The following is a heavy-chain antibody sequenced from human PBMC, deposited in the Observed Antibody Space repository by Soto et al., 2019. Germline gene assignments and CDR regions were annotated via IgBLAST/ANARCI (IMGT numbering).Heavy chain of an antibody. V-gene: IGHV4-34*01. CDR2: INDRGSI. D-gene: IGHD3-9*01. CDR1: GGSFSGYY. CDR3: ARESHDILTGPPWVWYFDL. Sequence: QVQLQQWGAGPLRPLETLSLTCGVSGGSFSGYYWAWIRQSPGKGLEWVGEINDRGSINYNPSLKSRGSISFDTSKNHYSLKLRSVTAADTAVYYCARESHDILTGPPWVWYFDLWGRGTLVTVSS. J-gene: IGHJ2*01.